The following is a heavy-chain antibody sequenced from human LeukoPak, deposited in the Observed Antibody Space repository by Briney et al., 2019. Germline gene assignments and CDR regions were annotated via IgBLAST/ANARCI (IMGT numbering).Heavy chain of an antibody. CDR2: ISSSGSTI. CDR1: GFTFSSYE. Sequence: GGSLRLSCAASGFTFSSYEMNWVRQAPGKGLEWVSYISSSGSTIYYADSVKGRFTISRDNAKNTLYLQMNNLRAEDTAVYYCVRGGGYSYGPFDYWGQGTLVTVSS. J-gene: IGHJ4*02. CDR3: VRGGGYSYGPFDY. V-gene: IGHV3-48*03. D-gene: IGHD5-18*01.